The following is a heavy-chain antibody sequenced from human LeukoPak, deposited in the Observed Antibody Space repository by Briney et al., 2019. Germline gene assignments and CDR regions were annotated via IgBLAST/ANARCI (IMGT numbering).Heavy chain of an antibody. V-gene: IGHV4-59*01. CDR2: IYYSGST. J-gene: IGHJ4*02. CDR3: ARVEMAPTVFDY. D-gene: IGHD5-24*01. Sequence: SETLSLTCTVSGGSISSYYWSSIRQPPGKGLEWIGYIYYSGSTNYNPSLKSRVTISVDTSKNQFSLKLSSVTAADTAVYYCARVEMAPTVFDYWGQGTLVTVSS. CDR1: GGSISSYY.